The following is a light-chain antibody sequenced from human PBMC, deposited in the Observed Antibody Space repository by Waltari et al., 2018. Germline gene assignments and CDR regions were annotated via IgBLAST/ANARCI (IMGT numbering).Light chain of an antibody. CDR3: QQNSNWPT. CDR2: GAS. J-gene: IGKJ1*01. CDR1: QSVSSS. V-gene: IGKV3D-15*01. Sequence: EIVMTQSPATLSLSPGERATLSCRASQSVSSSLAWYQQNPGQAPRLLIYGASSRATGIPDRFSGSGSGTEFTLTISSLEPEDVAVYYCQQNSNWPTFGQGTKVEIK.